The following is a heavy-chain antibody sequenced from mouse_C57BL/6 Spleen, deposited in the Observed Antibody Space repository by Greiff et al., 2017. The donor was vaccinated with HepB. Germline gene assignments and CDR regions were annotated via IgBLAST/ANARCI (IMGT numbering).Heavy chain of an antibody. CDR2: IYPGSGNT. CDR3: AREGDGYYVGFAY. V-gene: IGHV1-66*01. Sequence: VQLQQSGPELVKPGASVKISCKASGYSFTSYYIHWVKQRPGQGLEWIGWIYPGSGNTKYNEKFKGKATLTADTSSSTAYMQLSSLTSEDSAVYYCAREGDGYYVGFAYWGQGTLVTVSA. D-gene: IGHD2-3*01. CDR1: GYSFTSYY. J-gene: IGHJ3*01.